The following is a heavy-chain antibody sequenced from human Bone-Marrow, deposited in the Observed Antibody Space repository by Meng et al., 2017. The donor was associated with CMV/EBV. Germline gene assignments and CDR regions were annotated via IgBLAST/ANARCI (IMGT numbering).Heavy chain of an antibody. CDR2: ISGSGGSK. V-gene: IGHV3-23*01. CDR3: AKLSLVVPAAPLDY. D-gene: IGHD2-2*01. J-gene: IGHJ4*02. Sequence: ASGFTFSSYAVGWVRQAPGKGLEWVSAISGSGGSKYYADAVKGRFTITRSDSKNTLYPQINSLRAEDTAVYYCAKLSLVVPAAPLDYWGQGTLVTVSS. CDR1: GFTFSSYA.